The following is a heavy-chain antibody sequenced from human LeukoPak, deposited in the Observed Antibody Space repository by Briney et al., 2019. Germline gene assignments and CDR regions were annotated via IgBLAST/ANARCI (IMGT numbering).Heavy chain of an antibody. Sequence: GGSMRLSCTASGLSFGEGAMSWFGEGPGKGLEGVGFIRSKAYDESTQYAASVKGRFTISRDDSKSIAYLQMNSLKTEDSAVYYCARDSRIAAIYYFEYWGQGTLVTVSS. CDR3: ARDSRIAAIYYFEY. CDR2: IRSKAYDEST. CDR1: GLSFGEGA. D-gene: IGHD6-13*01. J-gene: IGHJ4*02. V-gene: IGHV3-49*03.